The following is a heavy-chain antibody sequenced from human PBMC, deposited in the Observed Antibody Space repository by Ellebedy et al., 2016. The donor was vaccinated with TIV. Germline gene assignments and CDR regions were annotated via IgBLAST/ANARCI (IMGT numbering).Heavy chain of an antibody. CDR2: IMHIFRTA. V-gene: IGHV1-69*13. CDR3: ARHSGYSWYYFYY. D-gene: IGHD3-22*01. CDR1: GGTFNSNA. J-gene: IGHJ4*02. Sequence: ASVKVSCKASGGTFNSNAISWVRQAPGQGLEWMGGIMHIFRTAKYAQKVKGRVTITADELWSTAYMELSSLRSEDTAVYYCARHSGYSWYYFYYWGQGTLVTVSA.